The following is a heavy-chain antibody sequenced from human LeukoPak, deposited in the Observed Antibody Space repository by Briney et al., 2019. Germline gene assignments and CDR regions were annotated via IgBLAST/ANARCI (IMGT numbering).Heavy chain of an antibody. D-gene: IGHD3-22*01. Sequence: PGGSLRLSCAASGFTFDDYGMSWVRQAPGKGLEWVSGINWNGGSTGYADSVEGRFTISRDNAKNSLYLQMNSLRAEDTALYYCARDRAPLYYYDSSGYAFDIWGQGTMVTVSS. CDR1: GFTFDDYG. CDR3: ARDRAPLYYYDSSGYAFDI. V-gene: IGHV3-20*04. J-gene: IGHJ3*02. CDR2: INWNGGST.